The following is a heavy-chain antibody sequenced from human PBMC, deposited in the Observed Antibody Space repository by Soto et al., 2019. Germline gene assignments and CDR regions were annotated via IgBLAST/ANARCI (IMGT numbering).Heavy chain of an antibody. J-gene: IGHJ4*02. V-gene: IGHV1-18*01. Sequence: QVQLVQSGAEVKKPGASVKVSCKASGYTFTSYGISWVRQAPGQGLEWMGWISAYNGNTSYAQKLQGRVTMTTDTATSTGYIELWSLRSDDTTVYHCARERGYGGYDSGYWGQGTLVTVSS. CDR1: GYTFTSYG. CDR2: ISAYNGNT. D-gene: IGHD5-12*01. CDR3: ARERGYGGYDSGY.